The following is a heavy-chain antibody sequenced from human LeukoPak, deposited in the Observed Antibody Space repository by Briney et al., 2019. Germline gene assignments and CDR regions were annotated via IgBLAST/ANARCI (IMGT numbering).Heavy chain of an antibody. V-gene: IGHV1-18*04. CDR3: ARDDLWFGELLSEVGGY. D-gene: IGHD3-10*01. Sequence: GSVTVSCKASGYTFTSYGISWVRQAPGQGLEGMGWISAYNGNTNYAQKLQGRVTMTTDTSTSTAYMELRSLRSDDTAVYYCARDDLWFGELLSEVGGYWGQGTLVTVSS. CDR1: GYTFTSYG. J-gene: IGHJ4*02. CDR2: ISAYNGNT.